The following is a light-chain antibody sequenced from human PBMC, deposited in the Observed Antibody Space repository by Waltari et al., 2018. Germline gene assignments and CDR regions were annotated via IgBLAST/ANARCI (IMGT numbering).Light chain of an antibody. J-gene: IGLJ1*01. Sequence: QSVLTQPPSASGTPGQRVTLSCSGSPSNIGSNYVSWYQHLPGTAPKLLISRNNQRPSGVSDRFSASKSGTSASLAISGLRSDDEAEYYCAAWDDSLSGAVFGTGTKVSVL. CDR1: PSNIGSNY. CDR3: AAWDDSLSGAV. V-gene: IGLV1-47*01. CDR2: RNN.